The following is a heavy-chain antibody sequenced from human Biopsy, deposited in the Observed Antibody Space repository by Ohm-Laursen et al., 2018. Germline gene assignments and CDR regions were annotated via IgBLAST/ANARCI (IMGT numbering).Heavy chain of an antibody. J-gene: IGHJ4*02. CDR3: ARGRRTSGWPYFDN. Sequence: TLSLTCPVSGDSLTSGPENWSWIRQSPGQGLEYIGFIYSGGNTNYNPSLKNRVTMSVDTSKNQFYLKLYSVTAADTAVYYCARGRRTSGWPYFDNWGQGTPVTVSS. D-gene: IGHD6-19*01. CDR1: GDSLTSGPEN. CDR2: IYSGGNT. V-gene: IGHV4-61*01.